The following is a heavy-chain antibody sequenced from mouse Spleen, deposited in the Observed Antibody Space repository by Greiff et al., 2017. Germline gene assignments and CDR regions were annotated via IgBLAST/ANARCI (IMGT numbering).Heavy chain of an antibody. V-gene: IGHV5-17*01. CDR2: ISSGSSTI. Sequence: EVQLVESGGGLVKPGGSLKLSCAASGFNFSDYGMHWVRQAPEKGLEWVAYISSGSSTIYYADTVKGRFTISRDNAKNTLFLQMTSLRSEDTAMYYCARPGLDYWGQGTTLAVSS. J-gene: IGHJ2*01. CDR3: ARPGLDY. D-gene: IGHD3-3*01. CDR1: GFNFSDYG.